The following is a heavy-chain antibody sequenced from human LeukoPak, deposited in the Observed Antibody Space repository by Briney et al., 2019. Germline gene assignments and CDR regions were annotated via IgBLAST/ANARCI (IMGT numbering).Heavy chain of an antibody. J-gene: IGHJ4*02. Sequence: PGGSLRLSCAASRFTFSSYAMSWVRQAPGKGLKWVSVISGSGGNTYYADSVKGRFTISRDNSKNTLNLQMNSLRVEDMAVYYCATTRYNYGYYFDYWGQGTLVTVSS. D-gene: IGHD3-10*01. CDR3: ATTRYNYGYYFDY. V-gene: IGHV3-23*01. CDR1: RFTFSSYA. CDR2: ISGSGGNT.